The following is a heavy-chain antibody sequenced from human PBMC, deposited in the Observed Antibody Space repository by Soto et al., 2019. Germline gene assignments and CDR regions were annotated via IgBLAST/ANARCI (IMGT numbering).Heavy chain of an antibody. CDR2: ISGSGGST. V-gene: IGHV3-23*01. D-gene: IGHD5-12*01. J-gene: IGHJ4*02. CDR1: GLNFGSYV. CDR3: ANRDGYNPYYFDY. Sequence: EVQLLESGGGLVQPGRSLRLSCAASGLNFGSYVMNWVRQAPGKGLEWVSSISGSGGSTYYADSVKGRFTISRDNSKNTLYLQMNSLSVEDTAVYYCANRDGYNPYYFDYWGRGTLVTVSS.